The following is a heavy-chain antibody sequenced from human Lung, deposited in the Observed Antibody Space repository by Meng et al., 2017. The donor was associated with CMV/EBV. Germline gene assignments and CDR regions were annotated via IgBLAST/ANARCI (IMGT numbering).Heavy chain of an antibody. Sequence: QVQLRGSGAAMVKPSETLSLTGAVSGDSITNHNWWAWARQPPGKGLEWTGEIPHRGSSAYNPSLKSRVSMSIDKSKNQFSLKLTSVTAADTAVYHCLRRSGGSVWGQGTLVTVSS. J-gene: IGHJ1*01. D-gene: IGHD3-10*01. CDR2: IPHRGSS. CDR1: GDSITNHNW. CDR3: LRRSGGSV. V-gene: IGHV4-4*02.